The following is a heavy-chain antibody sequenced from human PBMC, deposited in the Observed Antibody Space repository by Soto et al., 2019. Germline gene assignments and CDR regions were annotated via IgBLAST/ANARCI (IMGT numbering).Heavy chain of an antibody. CDR3: TREESIAAADMSGIFPELNY. J-gene: IGHJ4*02. CDR2: INAGNGNT. Sequence: ASVKVSCKASGYTFTSYAMHWVRQAPGQRLEWMGWINAGNGNTKYSQKFQGRVTITRDTSASTAYMELRSLSSEATAVYYCTREESIAAADMSGIFPELNYWGQGTLVTVSS. CDR1: GYTFTSYA. V-gene: IGHV1-3*01. D-gene: IGHD6-13*01.